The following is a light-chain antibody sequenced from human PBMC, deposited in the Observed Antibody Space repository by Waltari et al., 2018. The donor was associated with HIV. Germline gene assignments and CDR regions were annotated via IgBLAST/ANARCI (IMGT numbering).Light chain of an antibody. CDR2: KAS. V-gene: IGKV1-5*03. CDR1: HSVSTW. CDR3: QQYDVFST. J-gene: IGKJ2*01. Sequence: DIQLTQSPSTLCASVGDRVTITCRASHSVSTWLAWYQQKPGKAPKLMIYKASSLKNRVPVRFSGSGSGTEFTLTISSLQPDDFATYYCQQYDVFSTFGQGTRLDIK.